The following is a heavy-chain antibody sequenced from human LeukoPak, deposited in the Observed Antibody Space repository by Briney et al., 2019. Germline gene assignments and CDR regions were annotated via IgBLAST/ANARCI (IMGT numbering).Heavy chain of an antibody. CDR2: IYYSGST. CDR3: ARGADSRRSVGAKPLDY. J-gene: IGHJ4*02. V-gene: IGHV4-39*07. Sequence: SETLSLTCTVSGGSISSSSYYWGWIRQPPGKGLEWIGSIYYSGSTYYTPSLKSRVTISVDTSKNQFSLKLSSVTAADTAVYYCARGADSRRSVGAKPLDYWGQGTLVTVSS. D-gene: IGHD1-26*01. CDR1: GGSISSSSYY.